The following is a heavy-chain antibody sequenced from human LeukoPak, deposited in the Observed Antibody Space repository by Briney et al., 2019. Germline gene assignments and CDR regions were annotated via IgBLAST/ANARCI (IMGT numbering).Heavy chain of an antibody. CDR3: ARGSSYFDY. V-gene: IGHV4-59*01. CDR1: GGSISGYY. J-gene: IGHJ4*02. CDR2: IYYCGST. Sequence: PSETLSLTCTVSGGSISGYYWSWIRQPPGKGLEWIGYIYYCGSTNYNPSLNSRVTMSLDTSKNQFSLILTSVTAADSAVFYFARGSSYFDYYGQG.